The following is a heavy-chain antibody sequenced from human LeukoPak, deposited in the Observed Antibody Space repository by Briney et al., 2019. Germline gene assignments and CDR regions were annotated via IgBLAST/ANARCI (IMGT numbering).Heavy chain of an antibody. Sequence: SETLSLTCTVSGGSIRSYYWTWIRQPPGKGLEWIGYMYYTGSTKYNPSLKSRVSISVDTSKNQFSLTLTSVTAADTAVYYCAAVVVSGTPYFDYWGQGTLVTVSS. D-gene: IGHD2-21*02. V-gene: IGHV4-59*03. CDR3: AAVVVSGTPYFDY. J-gene: IGHJ4*02. CDR1: GGSIRSYY. CDR2: MYYTGST.